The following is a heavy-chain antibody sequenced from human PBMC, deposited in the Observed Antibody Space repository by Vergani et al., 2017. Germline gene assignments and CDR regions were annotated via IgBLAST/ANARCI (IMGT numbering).Heavy chain of an antibody. J-gene: IGHJ4*02. CDR2: IRSSSSYI. V-gene: IGHV3-21*01. CDR1: GFTFSSYS. CDR3: ARDMYSSSWPLDY. D-gene: IGHD6-13*01. Sequence: VQLVESGGGLVKPGGSLRLSCAASGFTFSSYSMNWVRQAPGKGLEWVSSIRSSSSYIYYADSVKGRFTISRDNAKNSLYLQMNSLRAEDTAVYYCARDMYSSSWPLDYWGQGTLVTVSS.